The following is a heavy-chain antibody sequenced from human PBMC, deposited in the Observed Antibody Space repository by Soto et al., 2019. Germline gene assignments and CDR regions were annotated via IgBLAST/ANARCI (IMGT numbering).Heavy chain of an antibody. J-gene: IGHJ4*02. D-gene: IGHD4-17*01. CDR1: GFTFSSYA. Sequence: EGFLRLSCAASGFTFSSYAMSWVRQAPGKGLEWVSAISGSGGSTYYADSVKGRFTISRDNSKNTLYLQMNSLRAEDTAVYYCAKDRYGDDAYFDYWGQGTLVNVSS. CDR2: ISGSGGST. CDR3: AKDRYGDDAYFDY. V-gene: IGHV3-23*01.